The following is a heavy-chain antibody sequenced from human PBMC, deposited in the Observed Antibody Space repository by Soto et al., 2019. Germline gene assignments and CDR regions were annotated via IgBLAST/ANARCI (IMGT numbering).Heavy chain of an antibody. Sequence: GGSLRLSCAASGFTFSSYAMSWVRQAPGKGLEWVSTISGSDGSTYYADSVKGRFTISRDNSKNTLYLQMNSLRAEDTAVYYCAKEYSSGWYYFDYWGQGTLVTVSS. D-gene: IGHD6-19*01. CDR3: AKEYSSGWYYFDY. J-gene: IGHJ4*02. CDR2: ISGSDGST. CDR1: GFTFSSYA. V-gene: IGHV3-23*01.